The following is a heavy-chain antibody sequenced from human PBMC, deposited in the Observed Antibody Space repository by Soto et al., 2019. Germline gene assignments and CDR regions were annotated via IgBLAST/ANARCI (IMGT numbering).Heavy chain of an antibody. J-gene: IGHJ6*02. Sequence: ASVKVSCKASVYTFTSYYMHWVRQAPGQGLEWMGIINPSGGSTSYAQKFQGRVTMTRDTSTSTVHMELSSLRSEDTAVYYCARIGVGWDYYYGMDVWGQGTTVTVSS. D-gene: IGHD3-22*01. CDR1: VYTFTSYY. V-gene: IGHV1-46*01. CDR2: INPSGGST. CDR3: ARIGVGWDYYYGMDV.